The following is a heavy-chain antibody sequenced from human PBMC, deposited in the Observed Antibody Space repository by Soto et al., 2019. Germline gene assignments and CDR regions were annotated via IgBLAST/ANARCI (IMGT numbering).Heavy chain of an antibody. CDR3: AKDRAGDIYVAARSGLDY. D-gene: IGHD3-3*01. J-gene: IGHJ4*02. V-gene: IGHV3-30*18. CDR2: ISYDGSNK. Sequence: GRSLRLSCAASGFTFFSYGMHLDRQAPSKGLEWVAVISYDGSNKYYGDSVKGRFTISRDNSKNTLYLQMNSLRADDTAVYYCAKDRAGDIYVAARSGLDYWGQGTLVTVSS. CDR1: GFTFFSYG.